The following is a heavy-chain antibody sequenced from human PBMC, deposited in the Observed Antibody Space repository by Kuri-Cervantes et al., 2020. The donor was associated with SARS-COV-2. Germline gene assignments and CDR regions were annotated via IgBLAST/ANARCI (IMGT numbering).Heavy chain of an antibody. CDR1: GGSISSSSYY. D-gene: IGHD3-22*01. CDR2: IYYSGST. Sequence: SETLSLTCTVSGGSISSSSYYWGWIRQPPGKGLEWIGSIYYSGSTYYNPSLKSRVTISVDTSKNQFSLKLSSVTAADTAVYYCARAPGYYYDSSGYSQNWFDPWGQGTLVTVSS. CDR3: ARAPGYYYDSSGYSQNWFDP. V-gene: IGHV4-39*07. J-gene: IGHJ5*02.